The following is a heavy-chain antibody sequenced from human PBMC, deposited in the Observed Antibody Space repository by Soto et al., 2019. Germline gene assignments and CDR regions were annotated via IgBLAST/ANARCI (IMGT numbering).Heavy chain of an antibody. CDR3: ARGRWYVDY. Sequence: SETLSLTCTVSGGSMSGNYWSWIRQPPGKGLEWIGYIYYSGSTNYNPSLKSRVTISVDTSKNQFSLKLTSVTAADTAVYFCARGRWYVDYWGQGSLVTVSS. D-gene: IGHD6-13*01. V-gene: IGHV4-59*01. CDR2: IYYSGST. J-gene: IGHJ4*02. CDR1: GGSMSGNY.